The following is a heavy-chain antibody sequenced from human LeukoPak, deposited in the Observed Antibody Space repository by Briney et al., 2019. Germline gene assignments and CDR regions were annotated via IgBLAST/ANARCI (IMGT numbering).Heavy chain of an antibody. Sequence: SETLPLTCAVYGGSFSGYYWSWIRQPPGKGLEWIGEINHSGSTNYNPSLKSRVTISVDTSKNQFSLKLSSVTAADTAVYYCARANTIFGVVIRPFDYWGQGTLVTVSS. V-gene: IGHV4-34*01. D-gene: IGHD3-3*01. CDR1: GGSFSGYY. CDR3: ARANTIFGVVIRPFDY. CDR2: INHSGST. J-gene: IGHJ4*02.